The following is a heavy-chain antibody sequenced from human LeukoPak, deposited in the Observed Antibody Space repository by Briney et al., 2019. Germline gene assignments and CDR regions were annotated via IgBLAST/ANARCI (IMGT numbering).Heavy chain of an antibody. CDR3: ARGLVGASGDAFDI. Sequence: GGSLRLSCAASGFTVSSNYMNWVRQAPGKGLEWVSVIYSGGSTFYADSVKGRFTISRDNSKNTLYLQMNSLRAEDTAVYYCARGLVGASGDAFDIWGQGTMVTVSS. CDR2: IYSGGST. V-gene: IGHV3-53*01. CDR1: GFTVSSNY. D-gene: IGHD1-26*01. J-gene: IGHJ3*02.